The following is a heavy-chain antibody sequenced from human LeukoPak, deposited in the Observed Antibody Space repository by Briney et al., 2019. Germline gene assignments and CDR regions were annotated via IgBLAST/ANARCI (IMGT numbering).Heavy chain of an antibody. CDR2: ISSSGSTI. J-gene: IGHJ4*02. D-gene: IGHD2-2*02. CDR3: AADYCSSTSCYSY. V-gene: IGHV3-11*01. Sequence: GGSLRLSCAASGFTFSDYYMSWIRQAPGKGLEWVSYISSSGSTIYYADSVKGRFTISRDNAKNSLYLQMNSLRAEDTAVYYCAADYCSSTSCYSYWGQGTLVTVSS. CDR1: GFTFSDYY.